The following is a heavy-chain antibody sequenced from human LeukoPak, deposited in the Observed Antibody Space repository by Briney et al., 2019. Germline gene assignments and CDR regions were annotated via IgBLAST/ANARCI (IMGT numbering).Heavy chain of an antibody. V-gene: IGHV3-72*01. CDR1: GFTFSDHY. Sequence: GGSLRLSCAASGFTFSDHYMDWVRQAPGKGLEWVGRTRNKANSYTTEYAASVKGRFTISRDDSKNSLYLQMNSLKTEDTAVYYCARGYGYSYLTWSQGTLVTVSS. CDR3: ARGYGYSYLT. D-gene: IGHD5-18*01. CDR2: TRNKANSYTT. J-gene: IGHJ5*02.